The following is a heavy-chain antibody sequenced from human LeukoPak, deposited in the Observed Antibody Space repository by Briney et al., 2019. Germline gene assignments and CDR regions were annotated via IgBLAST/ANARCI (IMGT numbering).Heavy chain of an antibody. V-gene: IGHV4-39*01. CDR1: GGSISSSSYY. J-gene: IGHJ6*03. CDR2: IYYSGST. D-gene: IGHD2-2*01. CDR3: ARRGSIVVPAAPYYYYMDV. Sequence: SETLSLTCTVSGGSISSSSYYWCWIRQRPGKGLEWIGSIYYSGSTYYNPSLKSRVTISVDTSKNQFSLKLSSVTAADTAVYYCARRGSIVVPAAPYYYYMDVWGKGTTVTVSS.